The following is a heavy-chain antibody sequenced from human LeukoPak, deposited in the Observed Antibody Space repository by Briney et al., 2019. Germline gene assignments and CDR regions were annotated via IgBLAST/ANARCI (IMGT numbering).Heavy chain of an antibody. J-gene: IGHJ4*02. CDR3: ANSPSIAAAGTHY. CDR1: GFTFSRWS. V-gene: IGHV3-21*01. CDR2: ISSSSSHI. Sequence: GGSLRLSCAAAGFTFSRWSMDWVRQAPGKGLEWVSSISSSSSHIYYADSVKGRFTISRDNSKNTLYLQMNSLRAEDTAVYYCANSPSIAAAGTHYWGQGTLVTVSS. D-gene: IGHD6-13*01.